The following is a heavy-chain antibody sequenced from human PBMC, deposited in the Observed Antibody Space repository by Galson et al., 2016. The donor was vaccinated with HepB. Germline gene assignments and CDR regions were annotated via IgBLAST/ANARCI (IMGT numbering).Heavy chain of an antibody. J-gene: IGHJ4*02. Sequence: TLSLTCTVSGDSISYGGDYYWSWIRQHPDKGLEWIGYIYYNGRTDYNPSLKTRGTMSLDTSKNQFSLKLPSVTAADTAVYYCARLRDGDSSGWADYFDHWGQGTLVTVSS. V-gene: IGHV4-31*03. CDR2: IYYNGRT. CDR1: GDSISYGGDYY. CDR3: ARLRDGDSSGWADYFDH. D-gene: IGHD6-19*01.